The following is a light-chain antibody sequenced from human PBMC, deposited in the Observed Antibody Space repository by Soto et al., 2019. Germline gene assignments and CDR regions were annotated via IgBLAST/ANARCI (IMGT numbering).Light chain of an antibody. CDR1: SSNIGSNT. V-gene: IGLV1-44*01. J-gene: IGLJ2*01. CDR2: SNN. Sequence: QPVLTQPPSASGTPGQRVTVSCSGSSSNIGSNTVNWYQQLPGTAPKLLIYSNNQRPSGVPDRFSGSKSGTYAALAISGLQSEDEDDYYCASWDDSRNGVVFGGGTKLTVL. CDR3: ASWDDSRNGVV.